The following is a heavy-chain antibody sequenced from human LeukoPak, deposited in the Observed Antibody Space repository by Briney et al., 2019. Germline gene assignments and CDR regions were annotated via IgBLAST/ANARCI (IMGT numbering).Heavy chain of an antibody. J-gene: IGHJ6*03. CDR2: IKQDGSEK. Sequence: GGSLRLSCAASGFTFSSYWMNWLRQAPGKGLEWVANIKQDGSEKYYVNSVKGRFTISRDNAQNSLYLQMNSLRADDTALYYCARVKFYYVSGGRPYYYMDVWGKGTTVIVSS. CDR1: GFTFSSYW. CDR3: ARVKFYYVSGGRPYYYMDV. D-gene: IGHD3-16*01. V-gene: IGHV3-7*01.